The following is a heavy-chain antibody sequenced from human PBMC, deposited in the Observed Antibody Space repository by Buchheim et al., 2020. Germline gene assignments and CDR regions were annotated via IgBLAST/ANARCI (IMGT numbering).Heavy chain of an antibody. Sequence: EVQLVESGGGLVQPGGSLRLSCAASGFTFNIYWMSWVRQAPGKGLEWVANINEDESEKYYGDSVKGRFTISRDNAKNSLYLQMNSLRAEDTAVYYCAREGIAVADHWGQGTL. D-gene: IGHD6-19*01. CDR1: GFTFNIYW. CDR3: AREGIAVADH. J-gene: IGHJ5*02. V-gene: IGHV3-7*01. CDR2: INEDESEK.